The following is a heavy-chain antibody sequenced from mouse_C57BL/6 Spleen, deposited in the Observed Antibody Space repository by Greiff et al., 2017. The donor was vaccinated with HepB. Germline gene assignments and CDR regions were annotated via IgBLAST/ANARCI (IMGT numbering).Heavy chain of an antibody. CDR2: ISSGSSTI. J-gene: IGHJ4*01. Sequence: EVQLVKSGGGLVKPGGSLKLSCAASGFTFSDYGMHWVRQAPEKGLEWVAYISSGSSTIYYADTVKGRFTISRDNAKNTLFLQMTSLRSEDTAMYYCARGLRRDYAMDYWGQGTSVTVSS. CDR3: ARGLRRDYAMDY. V-gene: IGHV5-17*01. CDR1: GFTFSDYG. D-gene: IGHD2-4*01.